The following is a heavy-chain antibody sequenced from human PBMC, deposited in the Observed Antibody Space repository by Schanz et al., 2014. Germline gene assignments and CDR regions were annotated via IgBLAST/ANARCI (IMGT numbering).Heavy chain of an antibody. V-gene: IGHV3-48*01. J-gene: IGHJ4*02. CDR1: GITFSGYS. D-gene: IGHD2-8*02. CDR3: AKDTGYCHGGACYCFEY. CDR2: ISGSSSTK. Sequence: EVQLVESGGGLAQPGGSLRLSCAASGITFSGYSMNWVRQAPGKGLEWVSYISGSSSTKYYADSVKGRFTISRDNGKKSLYLQMNSLRAEDTAVYFCAKDTGYCHGGACYCFEYWGLGILVTVSS.